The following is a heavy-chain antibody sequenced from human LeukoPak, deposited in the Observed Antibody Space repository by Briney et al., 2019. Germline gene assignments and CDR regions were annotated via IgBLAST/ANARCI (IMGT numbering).Heavy chain of an antibody. J-gene: IGHJ4*02. D-gene: IGHD5-12*01. V-gene: IGHV3-30*18. CDR2: ISYDGSNK. CDR3: AKVLYSGYAYYFDY. Sequence: GGSLRLSCAASGFTFSSYGMHWVRQAPGKGLEWVAVISYDGSNKYYADSVKGRFTISRDNSKNTLYLQMNSLRAEDTAVYYCAKVLYSGYAYYFDYWGQGTLVTVSS. CDR1: GFTFSSYG.